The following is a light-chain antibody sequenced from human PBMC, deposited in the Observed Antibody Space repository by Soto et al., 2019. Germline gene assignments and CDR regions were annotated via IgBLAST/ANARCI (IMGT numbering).Light chain of an antibody. CDR2: CAS. V-gene: IGKV3-15*01. J-gene: IGKJ4*01. CDR1: QSVSSN. Sequence: EIVMTQSPATLSVSPGERATLSCRASQSVSSNLAWYQQKPGQAPRLLIYCASTRATGIPARFSGSGSGTEFTLTISRLQSEDFAVYYCQQYNNSPLTFGGGTKVEIK. CDR3: QQYNNSPLT.